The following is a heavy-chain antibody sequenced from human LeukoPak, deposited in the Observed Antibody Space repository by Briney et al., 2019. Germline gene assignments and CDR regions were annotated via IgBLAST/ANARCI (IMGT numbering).Heavy chain of an antibody. J-gene: IGHJ4*02. CDR2: IYYCGST. V-gene: IGHV4-59*01. CDR1: GGSISSYY. CDR3: ARARYSSSWACDY. Sequence: PSETLSLTCTVSGGSISSYYWSWIRQPPGKGLEWIGYIYYCGSTNYNPSLKSRVTISVDTSKNQFSLKLSSVTAADTAVYYCARARYSSSWACDYWGQGTLVTVSS. D-gene: IGHD6-13*01.